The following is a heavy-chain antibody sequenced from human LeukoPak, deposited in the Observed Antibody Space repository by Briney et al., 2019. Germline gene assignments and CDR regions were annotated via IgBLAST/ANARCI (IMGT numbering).Heavy chain of an antibody. V-gene: IGHV4-39*07. D-gene: IGHD6-19*01. CDR1: GGSISSSSYY. J-gene: IGHJ4*02. CDR2: IYYSGST. CDR3: ARQYSCGWFTFDY. Sequence: SETLSLTCTVSGGSISSSSYYWGWIRQPPGKGLEWIGSIYYSGSTYYNLSLKSRVTISVDTSKNQFSLKLSSVTAADTAVYYCARQYSCGWFTFDYWGQGTLVTVSS.